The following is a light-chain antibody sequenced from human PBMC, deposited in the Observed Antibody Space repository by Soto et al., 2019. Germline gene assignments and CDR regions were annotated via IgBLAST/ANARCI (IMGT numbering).Light chain of an antibody. Sequence: QSVLTQPPSVSAAPGQKVTVSCSGSRSNIGNNAVAWYQHLPGTAPKLLIYGNTNRPSGVPDRFSGSKSGTSASLAITGLQAEDEADYYCQSYDSSLSAGVFGGGTKVTVL. V-gene: IGLV1-40*01. CDR3: QSYDSSLSAGV. CDR2: GNT. CDR1: RSNIGNNA. J-gene: IGLJ3*02.